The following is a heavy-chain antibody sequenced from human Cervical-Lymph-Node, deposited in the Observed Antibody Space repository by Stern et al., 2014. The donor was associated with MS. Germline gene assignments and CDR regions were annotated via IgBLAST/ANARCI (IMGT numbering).Heavy chain of an antibody. J-gene: IGHJ4*02. Sequence: EVQLVQSGAEVKKPGESLKISCKGSGYTFTTYWIAWVRQMPGKGLECMGVIYPGDSATTYSPSFRGQVTISVDKSINTAYLQWSSLRASDTAMYYCARLRVEYSSLSAYNYWGQGTLVTVSS. CDR2: IYPGDSAT. V-gene: IGHV5-51*01. CDR3: ARLRVEYSSLSAYNY. CDR1: GYTFTTYW. D-gene: IGHD3-22*01.